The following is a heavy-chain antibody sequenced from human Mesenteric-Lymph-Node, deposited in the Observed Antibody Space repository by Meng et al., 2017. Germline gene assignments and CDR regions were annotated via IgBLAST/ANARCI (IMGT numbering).Heavy chain of an antibody. J-gene: IGHJ6*02. V-gene: IGHV3-15*01. CDR3: FTDHRGDV. CDR2: IKSRTDGGTA. Sequence: GESLKISCAASGFTFSNAWMSWVRQAPGKGLEWVGRIKSRTDGGTADYAAPVKGRFTILRDDSKNTVFLLLNSLKTDDTATYYCFTDHRGDVWGQGTTVTVSS. CDR1: GFTFSNAW.